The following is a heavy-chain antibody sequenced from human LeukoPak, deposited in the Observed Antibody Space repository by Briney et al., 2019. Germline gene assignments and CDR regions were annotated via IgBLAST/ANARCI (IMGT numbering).Heavy chain of an antibody. CDR3: ARGLSSSWYWWESISSGSGSRFDY. V-gene: IGHV1-46*01. Sequence: ASVKVSCKASGYTFTSYYMHWVRQAPGQGLEWMGIINPSGGSTSYAQKFQGRVTMTRDTSTSTAYMELSSLRSEDTAVYYCARGLSSSWYWWESISSGSGSRFDYWGQGTLVTVSS. CDR2: INPSGGST. D-gene: IGHD6-13*01. J-gene: IGHJ4*02. CDR1: GYTFTSYY.